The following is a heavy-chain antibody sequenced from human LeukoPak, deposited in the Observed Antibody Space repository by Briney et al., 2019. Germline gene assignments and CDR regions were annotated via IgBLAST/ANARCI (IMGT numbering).Heavy chain of an antibody. Sequence: PGGSLRLSCAASGFTFSNYAMSWVRQAPGKGLEWVSSIGGTDGRTYYAESVQGRFAISRDNSKKTLFLQMNSLRVEDTAVYLCADPPNAGYWGRGTLVTVSS. CDR2: IGGTDGRT. J-gene: IGHJ4*02. CDR3: ADPPNAGY. V-gene: IGHV3-23*01. CDR1: GFTFSNYA. D-gene: IGHD4/OR15-4a*01.